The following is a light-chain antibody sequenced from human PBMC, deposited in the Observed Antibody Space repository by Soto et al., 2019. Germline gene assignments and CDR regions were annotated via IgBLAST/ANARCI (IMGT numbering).Light chain of an antibody. CDR2: GAS. V-gene: IGKV3-20*01. CDR3: QQYGSSTIT. CDR1: QSVSSSY. Sequence: EIVLTQSPGTLSLSPEERATLSCRASQSVSSSYLAWYQQKPGQAPRLLIYGASSRATGIPDRFSGSGSGTDFTLTISRLEPEDFAVYYCQQYGSSTITFGHGTRLQIK. J-gene: IGKJ5*01.